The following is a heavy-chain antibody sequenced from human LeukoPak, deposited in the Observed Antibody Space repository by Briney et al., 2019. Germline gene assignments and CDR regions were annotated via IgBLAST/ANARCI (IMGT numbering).Heavy chain of an antibody. D-gene: IGHD6-19*01. V-gene: IGHV4-59*01. CDR1: GGSISSYY. CDR3: ARDFSDWSYFDY. CDR2: IYYSGST. J-gene: IGHJ4*02. Sequence: PSETLSLTCTVSGGSISSYYWSWIRQTPGKVLEWIGYIYYSGSTNYNPSLKSRVTISVDTSKNQVSLKLSSVTAADTAVYYCARDFSDWSYFDYWGQGTLVTVSS.